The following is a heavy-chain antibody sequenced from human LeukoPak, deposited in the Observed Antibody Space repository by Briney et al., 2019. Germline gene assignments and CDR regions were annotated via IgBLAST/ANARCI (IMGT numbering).Heavy chain of an antibody. CDR2: IYYSGST. D-gene: IGHD2-2*01. CDR3: ARSQSSTSESPLGFDP. CDR1: GGSISSGDYY. V-gene: IGHV4-30-4*01. J-gene: IGHJ5*02. Sequence: SSQTLSLTCTVSGGSISSGDYYWSWIRQPPGKGLEWIGYIYYSGSTYYNPSLKSRVTISVDTSKNQFSLKLSSVTAADTAVYYCARSQSSTSESPLGFDPWGQGTLVIVSS.